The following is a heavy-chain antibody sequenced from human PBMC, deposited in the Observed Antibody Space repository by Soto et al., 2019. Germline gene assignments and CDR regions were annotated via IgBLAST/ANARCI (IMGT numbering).Heavy chain of an antibody. CDR1: GGTFSSYA. CDR3: ARGCASPLVSYNWNPDFDY. CDR2: IIPIFGTA. V-gene: IGHV1-69*01. D-gene: IGHD1-20*01. J-gene: IGHJ4*02. Sequence: QVPLVQSGAEVKKPGSSVKVSCKASGGTFSSYAISWVRQAPGQGLEWMGGIIPIFGTANYAQKFQGRVTITADESTSTAYMELSSLRSEDTAVYYCARGCASPLVSYNWNPDFDYWGQGTLVTVSS.